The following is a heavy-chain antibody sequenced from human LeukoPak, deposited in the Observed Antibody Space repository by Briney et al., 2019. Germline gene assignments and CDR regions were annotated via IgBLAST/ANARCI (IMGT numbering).Heavy chain of an antibody. Sequence: GGSLRLSCAASGFTFSSHGMSWVRQAPGKGLEWVSTVSGGGDNTYYADSVKGRFTISRDNSKNTLYLQMNSLRAEDTAVYYCARVTYGSGTYGAFGYWGQGTLVTVSS. V-gene: IGHV3-23*01. D-gene: IGHD3-10*01. CDR3: ARVTYGSGTYGAFGY. CDR2: VSGGGDNT. J-gene: IGHJ4*02. CDR1: GFTFSSHG.